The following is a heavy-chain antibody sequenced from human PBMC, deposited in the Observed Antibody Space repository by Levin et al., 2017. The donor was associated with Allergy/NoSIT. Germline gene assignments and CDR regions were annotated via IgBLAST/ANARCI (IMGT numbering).Heavy chain of an antibody. Sequence: GESLKISCAASGFTFSSYAMSWVRQAPGKGLEWVSAISGSGGSTYYADSVKGRFTISRDNSKNTLYLQMNSLRAEDTAVYYCAKVPGDRGYWGQGTLVTVSS. CDR2: ISGSGGST. CDR3: AKVPGDRGY. J-gene: IGHJ4*02. CDR1: GFTFSSYA. V-gene: IGHV3-23*01. D-gene: IGHD7-27*01.